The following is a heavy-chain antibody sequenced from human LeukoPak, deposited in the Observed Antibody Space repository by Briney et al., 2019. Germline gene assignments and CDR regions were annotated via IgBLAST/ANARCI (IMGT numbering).Heavy chain of an antibody. V-gene: IGHV4-59*01. CDR1: GGSICSYH. J-gene: IGHJ3*02. Sequence: FETLSPTPTVSGGSICSYHGSWIRQPPGKGLEWIGYIYYSGSTNYNPSLKSRVTISVDTSKKLFSLKLSSVTAADTAVYYCARVRQHVVHDAFDIWGAGKLGIVSS. CDR3: ARVRQHVVHDAFDI. CDR2: IYYSGST. D-gene: IGHD6-6*01.